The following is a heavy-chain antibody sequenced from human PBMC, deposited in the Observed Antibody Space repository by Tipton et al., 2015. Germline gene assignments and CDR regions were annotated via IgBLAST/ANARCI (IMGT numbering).Heavy chain of an antibody. CDR1: GFAFSSYW. Sequence: SLRLSCAASGFAFSSYWMSWVRQAPGKGLEWVGKTNEHGSEKHFVDSGRGRFSISRDNAKNSLYLEMSSLRAEDTAVYYCARDAPGTTFDHWGQGALVTVSS. J-gene: IGHJ4*02. CDR3: ARDAPGTTFDH. V-gene: IGHV3-7*01. CDR2: TNEHGSEK. D-gene: IGHD6-13*01.